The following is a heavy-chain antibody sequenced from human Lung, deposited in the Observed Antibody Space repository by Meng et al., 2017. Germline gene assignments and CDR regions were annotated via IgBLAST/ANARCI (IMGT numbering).Heavy chain of an antibody. J-gene: IGHJ4*02. CDR1: GGSIMSYC. D-gene: IGHD1-26*01. Sequence: QLPHLVPGLLKPSQTLSLSCFVSGGSIMSYCWSWIRQPPGKGREWIGEINHSATTNYNPSLESRATISVYTSQNNLSLQLSSVTAADSAVYDCARGPTTMAHDFDYWGQGTLVTVSS. CDR2: INHSATT. V-gene: IGHV4-34*02. CDR3: ARGPTTMAHDFDY.